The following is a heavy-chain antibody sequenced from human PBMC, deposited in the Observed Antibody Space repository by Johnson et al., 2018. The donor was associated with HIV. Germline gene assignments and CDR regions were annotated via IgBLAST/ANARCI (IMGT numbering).Heavy chain of an antibody. V-gene: IGHV3-23*04. J-gene: IGHJ3*02. CDR3: AKDQVEWVSSGYPVTAFDI. Sequence: VQLVESGGGVVQPGRSLRLSCAASGFTFSSYAMSWVRQAPGKGLEWVSAISGSGGSTYYADSVKGRFTISRDNSKNTLYLQMNSLRAEDTAVYYCAKDQVEWVSSGYPVTAFDIWGQGTMVTVSS. CDR2: ISGSGGST. D-gene: IGHD3-22*01. CDR1: GFTFSSYA.